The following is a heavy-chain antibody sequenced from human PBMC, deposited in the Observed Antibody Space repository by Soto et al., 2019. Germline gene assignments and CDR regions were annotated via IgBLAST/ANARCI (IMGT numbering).Heavy chain of an antibody. CDR2: MRDTGRT. V-gene: IGHV3-53*01. J-gene: IGHJ6*02. CDR3: AGDDYGLDV. CDR1: GFTVDSNY. Sequence: GGSLRLSCAVSGFTVDSNYMSWVRQAPGKGLEWVAVMRDTGRTNYADFVEGRFTISRDDSKNMVFLQMNSLRAGDTAVYYCAGDDYGLDVWGQGTTVTVSS.